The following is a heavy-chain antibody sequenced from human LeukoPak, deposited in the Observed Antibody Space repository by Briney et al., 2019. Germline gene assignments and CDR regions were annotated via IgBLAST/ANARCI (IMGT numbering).Heavy chain of an antibody. CDR2: IYTSGST. CDR1: GGSISSYY. Sequence: SETLSLTCTVSGGSISSYYWSWIRQPAGKGLEWIGRIYTSGSTNYNPSLKSRVTISVDTSKNQFSLKLSSVTAADTAVYYCARGAALRYFDWLSYYFDYWGQGTLVTVSS. CDR3: ARGAALRYFDWLSYYFDY. V-gene: IGHV4-4*07. D-gene: IGHD3-9*01. J-gene: IGHJ4*02.